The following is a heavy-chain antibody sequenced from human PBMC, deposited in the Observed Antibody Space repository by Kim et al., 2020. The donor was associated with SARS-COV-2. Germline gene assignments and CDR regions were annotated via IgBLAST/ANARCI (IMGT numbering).Heavy chain of an antibody. CDR1: GGSFSGYY. D-gene: IGHD6-13*01. J-gene: IGHJ6*03. CDR3: ARAPIAAAGGRRYCYMDV. CDR2: INHSGST. Sequence: SETLSLTCAVYGGSFSGYYWSWIRQPPGKGLEWIGEINHSGSTNYNPSLKSRVTISVDTSKNQFSLKLSSVTAADTAVYYCARAPIAAAGGRRYCYMDVWGKGTTVTVSS. V-gene: IGHV4-34*01.